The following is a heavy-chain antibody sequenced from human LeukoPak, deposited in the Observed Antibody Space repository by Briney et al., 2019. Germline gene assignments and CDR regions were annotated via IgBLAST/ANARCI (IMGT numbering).Heavy chain of an antibody. V-gene: IGHV3-30*02. J-gene: IGHJ4*02. Sequence: GGSLRLPCAASGFTFSSYGMHWVRQAPGKGLEWVAFIRYDGSNKYYADSVKGRFTISRDNSKNTLYLQMNSLRAEDTAVYYCAKALSVVPAAGEGTPIYWGQGTLVTVSS. CDR1: GFTFSSYG. D-gene: IGHD2-2*01. CDR2: IRYDGSNK. CDR3: AKALSVVPAAGEGTPIY.